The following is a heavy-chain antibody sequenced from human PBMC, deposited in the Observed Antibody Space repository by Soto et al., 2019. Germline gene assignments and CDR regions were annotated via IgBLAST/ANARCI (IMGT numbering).Heavy chain of an antibody. CDR1: GGSISSYY. CDR3: ARYSRRGSSSWYPNLHYYYYMDV. J-gene: IGHJ6*03. CDR2: IYYSGST. Sequence: SETLSLTCTVSGGSISSYYWSWIRQPPGKGLEWIGYIYYSGSTNYNPSLKSRVTISVDTSKNQFSLKLSSVTAADTAVYYCARYSRRGSSSWYPNLHYYYYMDVWGKGTTVTVSS. D-gene: IGHD6-13*01. V-gene: IGHV4-59*01.